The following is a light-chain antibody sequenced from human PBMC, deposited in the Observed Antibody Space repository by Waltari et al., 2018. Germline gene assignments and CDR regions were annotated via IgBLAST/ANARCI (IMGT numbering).Light chain of an antibody. CDR2: DIS. J-gene: IGKJ4*01. V-gene: IGKV3-15*01. CDR3: QQYGSWPLT. CDR1: QGVRGF. Sequence: ETVLTQSPVTLSVSRGERVAISCRASQGVRGFFAWDQQKPGQAPRLLVYDISTRATGIPARFSGSGSETEFTLTISGLQSEDFAVYYCQQYGSWPLTFGGGTKVDLK.